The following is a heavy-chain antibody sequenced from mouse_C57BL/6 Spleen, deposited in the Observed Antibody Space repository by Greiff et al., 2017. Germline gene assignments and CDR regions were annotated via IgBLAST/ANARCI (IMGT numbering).Heavy chain of an antibody. J-gene: IGHJ2*01. V-gene: IGHV1-69*01. CDR3: ARGAYYYGSRSSFDY. CDR1: GYTFTSYW. CDR2: IDPSDSYT. D-gene: IGHD1-1*01. Sequence: VQLQQPGAELVMPGASVKLSCKASGYTFTSYWMHWVKQRPGQGLEWIGEIDPSDSYTNYNQKFKGKSTLTVDKSSSTAYMQLSSLTSEDSAVYYCARGAYYYGSRSSFDYWGQGTTLTVSS.